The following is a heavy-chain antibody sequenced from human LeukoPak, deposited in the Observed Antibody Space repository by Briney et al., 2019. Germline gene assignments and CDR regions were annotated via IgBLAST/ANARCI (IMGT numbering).Heavy chain of an antibody. CDR3: ARRDTGYYYMDV. CDR1: GYTFASYW. D-gene: IGHD5-18*01. V-gene: IGHV5-51*01. J-gene: IGHJ6*03. Sequence: GESLKISCKGSGYTFASYWIAWVRQMPGQGLEWMGIINAGDSDTRYSPSFQGQVTISADKSISTAFLQWSSLKASDTAMYYCARRDTGYYYMDVWGKGTTVTVSS. CDR2: INAGDSDT.